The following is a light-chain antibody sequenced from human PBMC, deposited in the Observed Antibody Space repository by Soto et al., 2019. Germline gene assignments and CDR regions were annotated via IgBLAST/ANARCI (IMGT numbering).Light chain of an antibody. CDR2: DVN. Sequence: QSVLTQPASVSGSPGQSITISCTGTSSDVGGYDYVSWYQQHPGKAPQLMIYDVNNRSSGVSNRFSGSKSGNTASLTISGLQAEDEADYYCSSYTSSSTLVFGTGTKVTAL. V-gene: IGLV2-14*01. CDR1: SSDVGGYDY. CDR3: SSYTSSSTLV. J-gene: IGLJ1*01.